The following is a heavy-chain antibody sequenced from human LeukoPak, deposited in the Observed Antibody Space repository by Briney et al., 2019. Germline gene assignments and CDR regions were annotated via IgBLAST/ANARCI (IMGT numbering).Heavy chain of an antibody. CDR1: GFTFSSYG. Sequence: GGSLRLSCAASGFTFSSYGMHWVRQAPGKGLEWVAFIRYDGSNKYYADSVKGRFTISRDNSKNTLYLQMNSLRAEDTAVYYCAKGVTMTTVTGFDYWGQGTLVTVSS. CDR3: AKGVTMTTVTGFDY. CDR2: IRYDGSNK. V-gene: IGHV3-30*02. D-gene: IGHD4-17*01. J-gene: IGHJ4*02.